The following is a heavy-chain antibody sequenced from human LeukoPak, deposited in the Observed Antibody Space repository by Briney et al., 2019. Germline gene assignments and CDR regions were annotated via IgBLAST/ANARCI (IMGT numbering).Heavy chain of an antibody. CDR1: GFTSSSYW. Sequence: GGSLRLSCAASGFTSSSYWMHWVRQAPGKGLVWVSRINSDGSSTSYADSVKGRFTISRDNAKNTLYLQMNSLRAEDTAVYYCAREYDFWSGYAFDYWGQGTLVTVSS. CDR2: INSDGSST. D-gene: IGHD3-3*01. V-gene: IGHV3-74*01. J-gene: IGHJ4*02. CDR3: AREYDFWSGYAFDY.